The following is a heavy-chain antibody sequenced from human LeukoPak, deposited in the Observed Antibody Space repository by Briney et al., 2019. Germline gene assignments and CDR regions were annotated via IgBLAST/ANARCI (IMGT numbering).Heavy chain of an antibody. Sequence: GGSLRLSCAASGFTFSDCYLSWIRQAPGKGLECVSYITNSGSTIYYADSVKGRFTISRDNAKNSLYLQMNSLRAEDTAVYYCGKTTVGYSSGQKPAWPVDYWGQGTLVTVSS. J-gene: IGHJ4*02. V-gene: IGHV3-11*01. CDR3: GKTTVGYSSGQKPAWPVDY. CDR2: ITNSGSTI. D-gene: IGHD5-18*01. CDR1: GFTFSDCY.